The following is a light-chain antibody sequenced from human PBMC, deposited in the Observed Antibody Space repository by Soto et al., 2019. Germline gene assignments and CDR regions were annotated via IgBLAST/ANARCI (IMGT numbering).Light chain of an antibody. CDR3: QQRSNWPPVT. CDR1: QSVSSY. CDR2: DAS. J-gene: IGKJ4*01. V-gene: IGKV3-11*01. Sequence: EIVLTQSPATLSLSAGERASLSCRASQSVSSYLAWYQQKPGQAPRLLIYDASNRATGIPARFSGSGSGTDLTLTISSLEPEDFASYYCQQRSNWPPVTFGGGTKGEIK.